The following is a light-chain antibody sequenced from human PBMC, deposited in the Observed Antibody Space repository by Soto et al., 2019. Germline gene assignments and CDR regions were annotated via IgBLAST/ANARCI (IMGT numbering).Light chain of an antibody. CDR2: SSN. CDR1: SSNIGRNP. J-gene: IGLJ1*01. CDR3: AAWDDSLNGLYV. Sequence: QSVLTQPPSASGTPGQRVTISCSGSSSNIGRNPVNWYLQLPGTAPKLLIYSSNQRPSGVPDRFSGSKSGTSASLAISGLQSEDEDDYYCAAWDDSLNGLYVFGNGTKVTV. V-gene: IGLV1-44*01.